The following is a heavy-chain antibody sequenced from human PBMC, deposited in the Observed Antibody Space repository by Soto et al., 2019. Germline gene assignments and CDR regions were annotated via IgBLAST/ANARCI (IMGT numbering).Heavy chain of an antibody. CDR1: GFTFSSYS. CDR2: ISSSSSYI. Sequence: VQLVESGGGLVQPGGSLRLSCAASGFTFSSYSMNWVRQAPGKGLEWVSSISSSSSYIYYADSVKGRFTISRDNAKNSLYLQMNSLRAEDTAVYYCARGAPYGDYGNNYWGQGTLVTVSS. CDR3: ARGAPYGDYGNNY. V-gene: IGHV3-21*01. D-gene: IGHD4-17*01. J-gene: IGHJ4*02.